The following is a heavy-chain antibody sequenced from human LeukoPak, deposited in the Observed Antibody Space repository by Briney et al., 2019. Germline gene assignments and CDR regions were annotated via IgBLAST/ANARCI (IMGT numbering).Heavy chain of an antibody. CDR3: ARDYCSGGSCYRADWFDP. CDR2: ISYDGSNK. D-gene: IGHD2-15*01. CDR1: GFTFSSYA. Sequence: GGSLRLSCAASGFTFSSYAMHWVRQAPGKGLEGVAVISYDGSNKYYADSVKGRFTISRDNSKNTLYLQMNSLRAEDTAVYYCARDYCSGGSCYRADWFDPWGQGTLVTVSS. J-gene: IGHJ5*02. V-gene: IGHV3-30-3*01.